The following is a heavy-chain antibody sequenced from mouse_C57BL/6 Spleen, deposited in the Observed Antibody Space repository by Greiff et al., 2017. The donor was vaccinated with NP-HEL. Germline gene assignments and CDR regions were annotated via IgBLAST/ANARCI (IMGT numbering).Heavy chain of an antibody. CDR2: IDPSDSYT. V-gene: IGHV1-69*01. J-gene: IGHJ3*01. CDR1: GYTFTSSW. CDR3: ARSPFAY. Sequence: QVQLQQPGAELVMPGASVKLSCKASGYTFTSSWMHWVKQRPGQGLEWIGEIDPSDSYTNYNQKFKGKSTLTVDKSSSTAYMQLSSLTSEDSAVYYCARSPFAYWGQGTLVTVSA.